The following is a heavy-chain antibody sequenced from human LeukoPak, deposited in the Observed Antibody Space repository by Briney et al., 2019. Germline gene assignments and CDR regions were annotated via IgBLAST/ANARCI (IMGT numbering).Heavy chain of an antibody. CDR1: GFTFSSYA. CDR2: ISASGDNT. J-gene: IGHJ4*02. D-gene: IGHD3-10*01. V-gene: IGHV3-23*01. CDR3: AKRYLGNYYFDY. Sequence: GRSLRLSCAASGFTFSSYAMSWVRQTPGKGLDWVSAISASGDNTSYADSVEGRFTISRENSKSTLYLQMNSLRAEDTAVYYCAKRYLGNYYFDYWGRGTLVSVSS.